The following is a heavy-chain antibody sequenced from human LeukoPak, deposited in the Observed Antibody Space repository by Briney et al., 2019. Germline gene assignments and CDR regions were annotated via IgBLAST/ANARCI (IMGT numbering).Heavy chain of an antibody. Sequence: PSETLSLTCTVSGGSISSSSYYWGWIRQPPGKGLEWIGSIYYSGSTYYNPSLKSRVTISVDTSKNQFSLELSSVTAADTAVYYCARQAIAVVDAFDIWGQGTMVTVSS. CDR1: GGSISSSSYY. CDR3: ARQAIAVVDAFDI. J-gene: IGHJ3*02. D-gene: IGHD6-19*01. CDR2: IYYSGST. V-gene: IGHV4-39*01.